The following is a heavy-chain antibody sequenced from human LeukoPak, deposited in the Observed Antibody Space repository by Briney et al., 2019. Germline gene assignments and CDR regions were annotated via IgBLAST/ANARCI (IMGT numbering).Heavy chain of an antibody. CDR1: GYTFTSYG. CDR2: INAGDGNT. CDR3: ARAPSGDWGAFDI. J-gene: IGHJ3*02. V-gene: IGHV1-3*03. Sequence: ATVKVSCKASGYTFTSYGISWVRQAPGQRLEWMGWINAGDGNTKYSQEFQGGLTITRDTSATTVYMDLTSLRSEDMAVYYCARAPSGDWGAFDIWGQGTMVTVSS. D-gene: IGHD2-21*02.